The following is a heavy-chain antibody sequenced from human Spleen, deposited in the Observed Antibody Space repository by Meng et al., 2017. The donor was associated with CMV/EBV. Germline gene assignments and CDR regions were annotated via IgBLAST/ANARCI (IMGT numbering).Heavy chain of an antibody. CDR1: GYTFTSQW. J-gene: IGHJ4*02. Sequence: CKASGYTFTSQWIGWVRQLPGKGLEWMGIIYPGDSDTRYSPSFQGQVTISADKSISTAYLQWSSLKASDTAMYYCARQRGGYGAFGYWGQGTLVTVSS. D-gene: IGHD5-12*01. CDR2: IYPGDSDT. V-gene: IGHV5-51*01. CDR3: ARQRGGYGAFGY.